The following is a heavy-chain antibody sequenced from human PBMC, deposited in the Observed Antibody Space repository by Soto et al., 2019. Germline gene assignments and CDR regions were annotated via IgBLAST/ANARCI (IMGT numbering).Heavy chain of an antibody. CDR2: ISGSGGTI. Sequence: VQLLESGGGLVQPGGSLRLSCATFGFTFKTYAMTWVRQAPGKGLVWVAVISGSGGTIYYADSVKGRFTISRDNSKDKVYLQINSLRADDTALYYCAKDKSARGFFDFWGQGTQVTVSP. CDR3: AKDKSARGFFDF. J-gene: IGHJ4*02. D-gene: IGHD3-10*01. V-gene: IGHV3-23*01. CDR1: GFTFKTYA.